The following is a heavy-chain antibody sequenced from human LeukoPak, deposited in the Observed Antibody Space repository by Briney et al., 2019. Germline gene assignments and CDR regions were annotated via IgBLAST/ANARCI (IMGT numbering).Heavy chain of an antibody. CDR1: GFTFSSYS. CDR2: ISSSSSYI. V-gene: IGHV3-21*01. J-gene: IGHJ4*02. Sequence: PGGSLRLSCAASGFTFSSYSMNWVRQAPGKGLEWVSSISSSSSYIYYADSVKGRFTISRDNAKNSLYLQMNSLRAEDTAVYYCARDGPPSGYPDYWGQGTLVTVSS. D-gene: IGHD3-3*01. CDR3: ARDGPPSGYPDY.